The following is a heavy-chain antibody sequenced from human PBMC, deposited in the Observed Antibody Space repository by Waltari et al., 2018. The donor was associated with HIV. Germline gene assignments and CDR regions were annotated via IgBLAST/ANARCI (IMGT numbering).Heavy chain of an antibody. J-gene: IGHJ5*02. D-gene: IGHD6-6*01. CDR3: ARTLVSSRLVRFDP. CDR1: GYRITSNA. CDR2: INTDTGNP. Sequence: QVQLVQSGSELTKPGASVRVSCKASGYRITSNATNWVRRAPGQGLEWMGWINTDTGNPTYAPGFTGRFVFSLDSSVSTAYLQISSLMVDDTAVYYCARTLVSSRLVRFDPWGQGTLVTVSS. V-gene: IGHV7-4-1*02.